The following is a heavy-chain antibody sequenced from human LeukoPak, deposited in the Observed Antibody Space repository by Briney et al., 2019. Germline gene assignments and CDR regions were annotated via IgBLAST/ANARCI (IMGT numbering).Heavy chain of an antibody. CDR3: ARDAYTSASDS. J-gene: IGHJ5*01. V-gene: IGHV3-7*01. Sequence: GGSLRLSSAASGFSFRTYWMTWVRQAPGKGLEWVANLSPEGGDKFYVDSVKGRFTIFRDNAKSSVYLQMSSLRVEDTAVYYCARDAYTSASDSWGQGTLVSVSS. CDR1: GFSFRTYW. CDR2: LSPEGGDK. D-gene: IGHD3-16*01.